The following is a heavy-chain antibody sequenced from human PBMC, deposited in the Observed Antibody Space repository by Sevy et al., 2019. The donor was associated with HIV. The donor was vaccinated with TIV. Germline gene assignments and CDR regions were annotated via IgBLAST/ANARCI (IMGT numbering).Heavy chain of an antibody. V-gene: IGHV3-11*01. J-gene: IGHJ6*02. CDR1: GFSISDYY. CDR3: ARDHLKDGDLGDYHYYAMDV. CDR2: FSSTADSI. Sequence: GGSLRLSCAASGFSISDYYMSWIRRAPGKGPQWISYFSSTADSIDYADSVKGRFTISRDNAKNSLYLQMNSLTVEDTALYYCARDHLKDGDLGDYHYYAMDVWGRGTAVTVSS. D-gene: IGHD4-17*01.